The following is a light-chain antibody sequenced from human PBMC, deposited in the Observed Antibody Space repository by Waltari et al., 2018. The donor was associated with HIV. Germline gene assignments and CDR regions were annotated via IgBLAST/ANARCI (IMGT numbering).Light chain of an antibody. Sequence: QSVLTQPPSVSGAPGQRVTISCTGSSSNIRAAYDVPWYQQFPGTAPKLLIYVSTNRPSGVPDRFSASKSGTSASLAITGLQAEDEADYYCQSYDSSLKGVVFGGGTKLTVL. CDR1: SSNIRAAYD. J-gene: IGLJ2*01. V-gene: IGLV1-40*01. CDR2: VST. CDR3: QSYDSSLKGVV.